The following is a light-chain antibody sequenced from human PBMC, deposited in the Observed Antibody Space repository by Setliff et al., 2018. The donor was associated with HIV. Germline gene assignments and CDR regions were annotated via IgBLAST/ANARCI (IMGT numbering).Light chain of an antibody. CDR3: SSYTSSSTLYV. CDR1: SSDVGGYKY. V-gene: IGLV2-14*01. CDR2: EVS. J-gene: IGLJ1*01. Sequence: QSALTQPASVSGSPGQSITISCTGTSSDVGGYKYVSWYQHHPGKAPKLMIYEVSNRPSGVSNRFSGSKSGNTASLTISGLQAEDEADYYCSSYTSSSTLYVFGTGTKVTV.